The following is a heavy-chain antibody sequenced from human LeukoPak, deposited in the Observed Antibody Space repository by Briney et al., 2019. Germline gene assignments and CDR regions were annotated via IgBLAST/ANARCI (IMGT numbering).Heavy chain of an antibody. Sequence: GGSLRLSCAASGFTVSSNYMSWVRQAPGKGLKWVSVIYAGGSTYYADSVKGRFTISRDNSKNMLYLQMNSLRAEDTAVYYCARERIIVGRRFITPDAFDIGGQGTMVTVSS. CDR3: ARERIIVGRRFITPDAFDI. J-gene: IGHJ3*02. CDR1: GFTVSSNY. CDR2: IYAGGST. V-gene: IGHV3-53*01. D-gene: IGHD3-10*01.